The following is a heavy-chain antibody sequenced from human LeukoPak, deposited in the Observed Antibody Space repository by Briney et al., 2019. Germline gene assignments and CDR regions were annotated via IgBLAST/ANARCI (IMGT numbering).Heavy chain of an antibody. Sequence: ASVKVSCKASGYDFINYGISWVRQAPGQGLEWMGWSSIYNGNTDYMLQGRVTMTTDTSTNTAYMEVRSLRSDDTAVYYCARGGPFPSSSSSREYYLDYWGQGTLVTVSS. D-gene: IGHD6-6*01. J-gene: IGHJ4*02. V-gene: IGHV1-18*01. CDR3: ARGGPFPSSSSSREYYLDY. CDR1: GYDFINYG. CDR2: SSIYNGNT.